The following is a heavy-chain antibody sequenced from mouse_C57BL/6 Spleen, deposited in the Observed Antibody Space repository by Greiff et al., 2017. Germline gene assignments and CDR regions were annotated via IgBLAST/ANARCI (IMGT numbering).Heavy chain of an antibody. Sequence: QVQLQQPGAELVRPGSSVKLSCKASGYTFTSYWMHWVKQRPIQGLEWIGNIDPSDSETHYNQKFKDKATLTVYKSSSTAYMQRSSLTSEDSAVYYCARGYYSNYVGFDYWGQGTTLTVSS. CDR3: ARGYYSNYVGFDY. V-gene: IGHV1-52*01. D-gene: IGHD2-5*01. CDR1: GYTFTSYW. J-gene: IGHJ2*01. CDR2: IDPSDSET.